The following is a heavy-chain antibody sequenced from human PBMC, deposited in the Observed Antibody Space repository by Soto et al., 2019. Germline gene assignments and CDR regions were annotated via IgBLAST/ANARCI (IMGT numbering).Heavy chain of an antibody. J-gene: IGHJ5*02. CDR3: ARVDTTYYDSSGFHWFDP. CDR1: GFTFTSSA. CDR2: IVVGSGNT. D-gene: IGHD3-22*01. V-gene: IGHV1-58*02. Sequence: SVKVSCKASGFTFTSSAMQWVRQARGQRLEWIGWIVVGSGNTNYAQKFQERVTITRDMSTSTAYMELSSLRSEDTAVYYCARVDTTYYDSSGFHWFDPWGQGTLVTVSS.